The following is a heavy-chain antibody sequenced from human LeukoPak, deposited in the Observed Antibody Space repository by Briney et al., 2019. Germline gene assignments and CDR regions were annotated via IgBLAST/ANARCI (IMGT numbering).Heavy chain of an antibody. V-gene: IGHV3-74*01. CDR1: GFTFSSYW. D-gene: IGHD3-10*01. J-gene: IGHJ4*02. CDR3: ARDPYYYGSGSHFDY. Sequence: PGGSLRLSCAASGFTFSSYWMHWVRQAPGKGLVWVSRINSDGSSTSYADSVKGRFTISRDNAKNTLYLQMNSLRAEDTAVYYCARDPYYYGSGSHFDYWGQGTLVTVSS. CDR2: INSDGSST.